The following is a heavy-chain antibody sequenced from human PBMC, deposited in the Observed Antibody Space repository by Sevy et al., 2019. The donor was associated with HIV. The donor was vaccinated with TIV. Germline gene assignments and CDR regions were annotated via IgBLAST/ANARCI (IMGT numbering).Heavy chain of an antibody. J-gene: IGHJ4*01. CDR2: ISYEGTET. CDR3: AGDGGNSVKWYLLY. D-gene: IGHD2-2*01. V-gene: IGHV3-30-3*01. CDR1: GFSFSTHA. Sequence: GGSLRLSCAASGFSFSTHAMHWVRQAPGKGLEWLAGISYEGTETFYAASVEGRFTISRDNSKNMLSLQINSLRPEDTAVYYCAGDGGNSVKWYLLYWGHGTLVTVSS.